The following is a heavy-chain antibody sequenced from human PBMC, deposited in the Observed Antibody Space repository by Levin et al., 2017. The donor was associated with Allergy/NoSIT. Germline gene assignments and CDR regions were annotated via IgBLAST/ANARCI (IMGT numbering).Heavy chain of an antibody. J-gene: IGHJ6*03. D-gene: IGHD5/OR15-5a*01. CDR2: IWYDGSQK. Sequence: GGSLRLSCVASGFTFSSHGMHWVRQAPGKGLEWVAVIWYDGSQKYYVDSVKGRFTISRDNFKNTLYLQMNTLRAEDTAVYFCARMSAVYMDVWGKGTTVTVSS. CDR3: ARMSAVYMDV. CDR1: GFTFSSHG. V-gene: IGHV3-33*01.